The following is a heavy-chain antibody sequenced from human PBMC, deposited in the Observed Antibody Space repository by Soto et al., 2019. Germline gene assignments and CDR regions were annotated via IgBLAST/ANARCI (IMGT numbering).Heavy chain of an antibody. J-gene: IGHJ4*02. CDR1: GFTFSSYA. Sequence: EVQLLESGGGLVQPGGSLRLSCAASGFTFSSYAMSWVRQAPGKGLEWVSAISGSGGSTYYADSVKGRFTISRDNSKNTLYLQMNSLRAEDTAVYYCAKRNARSRSSYSFDYWRQGTLVTVSS. D-gene: IGHD6-6*01. V-gene: IGHV3-23*01. CDR2: ISGSGGST. CDR3: AKRNARSRSSYSFDY.